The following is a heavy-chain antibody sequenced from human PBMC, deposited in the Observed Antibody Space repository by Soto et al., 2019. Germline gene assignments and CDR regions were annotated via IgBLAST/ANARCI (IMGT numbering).Heavy chain of an antibody. CDR1: GGSISSGGYS. V-gene: IGHV4-30-2*01. CDR2: MYHSGST. J-gene: IGHJ4*02. Sequence: PSETLSLTCAVSGGSISSGGYSWSWIRQPPGKGLEWIGYMYHSGSTYYNPSLKSRVTISLDTPKNQFSLKLSSVTAADTAVYYCARHPGYYDILTGYTTYYFDYWGQGILVTVSS. CDR3: ARHPGYYDILTGYTTYYFDY. D-gene: IGHD3-9*01.